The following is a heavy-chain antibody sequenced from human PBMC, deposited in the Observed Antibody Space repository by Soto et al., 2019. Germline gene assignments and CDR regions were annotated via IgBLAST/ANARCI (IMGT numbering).Heavy chain of an antibody. CDR3: GRAAVD. V-gene: IGHV3-48*01. D-gene: IGHD2-15*01. CDR2: ISSSSTTI. J-gene: IGHJ4*02. CDR1: GFPFSGHS. Sequence: EVQLVESGGGLVQPGGSLRLSCVGSGFPFSGHSMNWVRQAPGKGLEWVSYISSSSTTIYYTDSGKGRFTVSRDNAKNSIFLQMNSLRADDTAVYYCGRAAVDWGQGTLVIVS.